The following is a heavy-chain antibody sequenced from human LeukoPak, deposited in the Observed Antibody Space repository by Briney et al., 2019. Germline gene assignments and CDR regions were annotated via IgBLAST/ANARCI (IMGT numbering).Heavy chain of an antibody. V-gene: IGHV4-59*08. CDR1: GGSISSYY. CDR3: ARQLGDYYDISGYSLDY. D-gene: IGHD3-22*01. CDR2: IYYSGST. J-gene: IGHJ4*02. Sequence: SETLSLTCTVSGGSISSYYWSWIRQPPGEGVEWIGYIYYSGSTNYNPSLKSRVTISVDTSKNQFSLKLSSVTAADTAVYYCARQLGDYYDISGYSLDYWGQGTLVTVSS.